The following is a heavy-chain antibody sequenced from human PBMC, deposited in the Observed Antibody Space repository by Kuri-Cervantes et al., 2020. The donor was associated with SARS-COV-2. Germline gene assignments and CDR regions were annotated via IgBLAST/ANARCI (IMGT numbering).Heavy chain of an antibody. J-gene: IGHJ4*02. V-gene: IGHV4-34*01. CDR2: INHSGST. D-gene: IGHD6-6*01. CDR1: GGSFSGYY. Sequence: GSLRLSCAVYGGSFSGYYWSWIRQPPGKGLEWIGEINHSGSTNYNPSLKSRVTISVDTSKNQFSLKLSSVTAADTAVYYCARGDGAYSSSSPFDYWGQGTRGTVSS. CDR3: ARGDGAYSSSSPFDY.